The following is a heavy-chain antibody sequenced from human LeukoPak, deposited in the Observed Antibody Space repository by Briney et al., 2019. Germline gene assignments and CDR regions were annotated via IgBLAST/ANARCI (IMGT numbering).Heavy chain of an antibody. CDR1: GFTFSSYA. J-gene: IGHJ6*04. V-gene: IGHV3-23*01. CDR3: AKDKRVTMVRGVIIPYGMDV. CDR2: ISGSGGST. D-gene: IGHD3-10*01. Sequence: PGGSLRLSCAASGFTFSSYATSWVRQAPGKGLEWVSAISGSGGSTYYADSVKGRFTISRDNSKNTLYLQMNSLRAEDTAVYYCAKDKRVTMVRGVIIPYGMDVWGKGTTVTVSS.